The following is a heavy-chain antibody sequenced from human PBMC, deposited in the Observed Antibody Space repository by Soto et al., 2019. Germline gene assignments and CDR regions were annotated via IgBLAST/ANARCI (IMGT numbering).Heavy chain of an antibody. J-gene: IGHJ3*02. D-gene: IGHD4-17*01. CDR3: ARDLGGDYVLRDAFDI. Sequence: EVQLVESGGGLVKPGGSLRLSCAASGFTFSSYSMNWVRQAPGKGLEWVSSISSSSSYIYYADSVKGRFTISRDNAKNSLYLQMNSLRAEDTAVYYCARDLGGDYVLRDAFDIWGQGAMVTVSS. V-gene: IGHV3-21*01. CDR2: ISSSSSYI. CDR1: GFTFSSYS.